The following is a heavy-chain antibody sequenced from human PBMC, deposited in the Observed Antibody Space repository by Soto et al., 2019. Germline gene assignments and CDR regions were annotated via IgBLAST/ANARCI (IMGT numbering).Heavy chain of an antibody. CDR1: GGSISSISYY. J-gene: IGHJ4*02. CDR3: ARDTQTREFWSGYYDH. D-gene: IGHD3-3*01. CDR2: IYYSGST. Sequence: SETLSLTCTVSGGSISSISYYWGWIRQPPGKGLEWIGNIYYSGSTYYNPSLKSRVTISVDTSKSQFSLKLSSVTAADTAVYYCARDTQTREFWSGYYDHWGQGTLVTVSS. V-gene: IGHV4-39*07.